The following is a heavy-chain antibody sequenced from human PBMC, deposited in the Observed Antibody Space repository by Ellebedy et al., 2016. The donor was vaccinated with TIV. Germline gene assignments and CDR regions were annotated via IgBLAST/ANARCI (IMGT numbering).Heavy chain of an antibody. V-gene: IGHV1-69*04. J-gene: IGHJ4*02. CDR2: IIPILDIT. CDR1: GRTFNSYA. CDR3: ARGLGDYGDPFDY. D-gene: IGHD4-17*01. Sequence: SVKVSCXASGRTFNSYAISWVRQAPGQGLEWMGRIIPILDITNNAQKFQGRVTITADKSTSTAYMELSSLRSEDTAVYYCARGLGDYGDPFDYWGQGTLVTVSS.